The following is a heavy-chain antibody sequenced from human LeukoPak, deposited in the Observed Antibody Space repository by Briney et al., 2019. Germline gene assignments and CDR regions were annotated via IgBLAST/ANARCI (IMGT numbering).Heavy chain of an antibody. Sequence: PSETLSLTCTVSGVXISYYYWSWIRQPPGKGLEWIGHIYYSGSTNYNPSLKSRVTISVDTSKNQYSLRLNSVTAADTAVYYCARQSGWYGGWFDPWGQGTLVTVSS. CDR2: IYYSGST. CDR1: GVXISYYY. J-gene: IGHJ5*02. V-gene: IGHV4-59*08. D-gene: IGHD6-19*01. CDR3: ARQSGWYGGWFDP.